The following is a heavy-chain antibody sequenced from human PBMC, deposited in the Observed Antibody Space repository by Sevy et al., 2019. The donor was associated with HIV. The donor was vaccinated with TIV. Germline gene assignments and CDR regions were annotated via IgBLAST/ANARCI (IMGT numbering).Heavy chain of an antibody. CDR1: GFSFSNYN. D-gene: IGHD3-22*01. CDR3: AREGGYSDKGMDV. J-gene: IGHJ6*02. V-gene: IGHV3-48*01. CDR2: ISSSGGSI. Sequence: GGSLRLSYAASGFSFSNYNISWVRQAPGKGLEWVSYISSSGGSIYHADSVKGRFTISRDDAKKSLYLQMNSLRAEDTAVYYCAREGGYSDKGMDVWGQGTSVTVSS.